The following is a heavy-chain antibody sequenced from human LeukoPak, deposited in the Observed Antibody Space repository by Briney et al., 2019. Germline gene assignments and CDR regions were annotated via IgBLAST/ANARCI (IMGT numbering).Heavy chain of an antibody. CDR3: ARDDIRNYYYYGMDV. CDR2: ISSSSSYI. J-gene: IGHJ6*02. Sequence: GGSLRLSCAATGFPFSSYSMNWVRQAPGKGLEWVSSISSSSSYIYYADSVKGRFTISRGNAKNSLYLQMNSLRAEDTAVYYCARDDIRNYYYYGMDVWGQGTTVTVSS. D-gene: IGHD5-12*01. V-gene: IGHV3-21*01. CDR1: GFPFSSYS.